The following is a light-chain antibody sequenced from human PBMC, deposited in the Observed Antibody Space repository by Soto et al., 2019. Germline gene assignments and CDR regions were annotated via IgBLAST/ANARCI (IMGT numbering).Light chain of an antibody. V-gene: IGLV1-44*01. CDR1: RSNIGSNP. Sequence: QSVLTQPPSASGTPGQRVTISCSGSRSNIGSNPINWYQQLPGTAPKLLLYSNNQRPSGVPDRFSGSKSGTSASLAISGLQSEDEADYYCAAWDDSLNGSVFGGGTKLTVL. CDR2: SNN. J-gene: IGLJ3*02. CDR3: AAWDDSLNGSV.